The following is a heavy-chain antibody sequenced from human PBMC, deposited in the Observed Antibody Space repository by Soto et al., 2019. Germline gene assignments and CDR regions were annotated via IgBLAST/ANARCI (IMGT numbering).Heavy chain of an antibody. CDR1: GGSFSGCY. V-gene: IGHV4-34*01. CDR2: INHSGST. Sequence: PSETLSLTCAVYGGSFSGCYWSWIRQPPGKGLEWIGEINHSGSTNYNPSLKSRVTISVDTSKNQFSLKLSSVTAADTAVYYCARGGMDVWGQGTTVTVSS. J-gene: IGHJ6*02. CDR3: ARGGMDV.